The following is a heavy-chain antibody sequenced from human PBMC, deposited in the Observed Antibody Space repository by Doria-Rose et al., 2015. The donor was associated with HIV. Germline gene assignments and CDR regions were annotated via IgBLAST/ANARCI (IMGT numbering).Heavy chain of an antibody. CDR2: IFSDDER. D-gene: IGHD6-13*01. CDR1: GVSLSSPGMG. Sequence: SGPVLVKPTETLTLTCTVSGVSLSSPGMGVSWIRQPPGKALEWLANIFSDDERSYKSSLKSRLTISRSTSKSQVVLTMTDRDPVDTATYYCARIKSSRWYHKYYFDFWGQGTLVIVSA. J-gene: IGHJ4*02. CDR3: ARIKSSRWYHKYYFDF. V-gene: IGHV2-26*01.